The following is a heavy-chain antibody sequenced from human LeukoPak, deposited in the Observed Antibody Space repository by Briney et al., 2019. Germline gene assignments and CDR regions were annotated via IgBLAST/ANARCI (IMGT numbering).Heavy chain of an antibody. Sequence: PSETLSLTCTVSGGSVSSGSYYWSWIRQPPGKGLEWIGYIYYSGSTNYNPSLKSRATISVDTSKNQFSLKLSSVTAADTAVYYCARVDTGLGVVGAILGAFDIWGQGTMVTVSS. J-gene: IGHJ3*02. CDR2: IYYSGST. D-gene: IGHD1-26*01. V-gene: IGHV4-61*01. CDR3: ARVDTGLGVVGAILGAFDI. CDR1: GGSVSSGSYY.